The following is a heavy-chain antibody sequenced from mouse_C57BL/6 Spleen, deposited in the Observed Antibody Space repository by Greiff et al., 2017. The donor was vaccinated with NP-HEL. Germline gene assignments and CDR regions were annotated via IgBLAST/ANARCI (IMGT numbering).Heavy chain of an antibody. D-gene: IGHD1-1*01. CDR3: ARKDYGSSEYLED. CDR2: IDPSSGGT. V-gene: IGHV1-72*01. CDR1: GYAFTSYW. Sequence: QVQLQQPGAELVKPGASVKLSCKASGYAFTSYWMHWVKQRPGRGLEWIGRIDPSSGGTKYNEKFKSKATLTVDKTSSTADMQLSSLTSEDTAVYYCARKDYGSSEYLEDWGKGTTVTVSS. J-gene: IGHJ1*03.